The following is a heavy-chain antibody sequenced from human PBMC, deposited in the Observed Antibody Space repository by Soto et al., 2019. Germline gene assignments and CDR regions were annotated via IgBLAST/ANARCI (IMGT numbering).Heavy chain of an antibody. CDR3: ARAYCGGDCYPSEYFQH. V-gene: IGHV4-34*01. D-gene: IGHD2-21*02. Sequence: PSETLSLTCTVSGGSISSYYWSWIRQPPGKGLEWIGEINHSGSTNYNPSLKSRVTISVDTSKNQFSLKLSSVTAADTAVYYCARAYCGGDCYPSEYFQHWGQGTLVTSPQ. J-gene: IGHJ1*01. CDR2: INHSGST. CDR1: GGSISSYY.